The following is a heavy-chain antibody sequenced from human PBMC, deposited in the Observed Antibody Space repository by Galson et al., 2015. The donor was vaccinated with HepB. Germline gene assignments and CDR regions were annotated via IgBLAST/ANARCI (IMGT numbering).Heavy chain of an antibody. CDR2: INAGNGNT. J-gene: IGHJ5*02. CDR1: GYTFTSYA. D-gene: IGHD2-2*01. CDR3: ARDNPIVVVPAAFYNWFDP. Sequence: QSGAEVKKPGASVKVSCKASGYTFTSYAMHWVRQAPGQRLEWMGWINAGNGNTRYSQKFQGRVTITRDTSASTAYMELSSLRSEDTAVYYCARDNPIVVVPAAFYNWFDPWGQGTLVTVSS. V-gene: IGHV1-3*01.